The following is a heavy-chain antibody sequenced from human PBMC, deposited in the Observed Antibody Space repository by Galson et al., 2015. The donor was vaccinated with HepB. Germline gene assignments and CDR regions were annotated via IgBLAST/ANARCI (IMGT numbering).Heavy chain of an antibody. CDR2: IIPILGIA. J-gene: IGHJ2*01. Sequence: SVKVSCKASGGTFSSYTISWVRQAPGQGLEWMGRIIPILGIANYAQKFQGRVTITADKSTSTAYMELSSLRSEDTAVYYCARCSLEVYGDYTRVDWYFDLWGRGTLVTVSS. D-gene: IGHD4-17*01. CDR3: ARCSLEVYGDYTRVDWYFDL. CDR1: GGTFSSYT. V-gene: IGHV1-69*02.